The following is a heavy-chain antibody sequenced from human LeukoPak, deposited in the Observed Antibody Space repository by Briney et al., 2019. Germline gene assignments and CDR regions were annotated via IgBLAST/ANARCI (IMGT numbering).Heavy chain of an antibody. J-gene: IGHJ4*02. CDR3: AREQYSGSFFDY. CDR2: IYYSGST. CDR1: GGSISSGGSY. Sequence: SQTLSLTCTVSGGSISSGGSYWNWIRQHPGKGLEWIGYIYYSGSTYYNPSLKSRVTISVDTSKNLFSLKLSSVTAADTAVYFCAREQYSGSFFDYWGQGTLVTVSS. V-gene: IGHV4-31*03. D-gene: IGHD1-26*01.